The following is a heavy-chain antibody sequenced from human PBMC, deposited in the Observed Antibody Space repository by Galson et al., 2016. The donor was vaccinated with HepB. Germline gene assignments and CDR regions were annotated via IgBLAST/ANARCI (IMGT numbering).Heavy chain of an antibody. Sequence: SVKVSCKASGYTFTRYYIHWVRQAPGQGLEWMGVINPSGGSTKDAQKFQGRVTMTRDTSTSTVYMELSSLRSEDTAAYFCARGGYYDSSGSLRYWGQGTLVTVSS. V-gene: IGHV1-46*01. CDR1: GYTFTRYY. J-gene: IGHJ4*02. CDR2: INPSGGST. D-gene: IGHD3-22*01. CDR3: ARGGYYDSSGSLRY.